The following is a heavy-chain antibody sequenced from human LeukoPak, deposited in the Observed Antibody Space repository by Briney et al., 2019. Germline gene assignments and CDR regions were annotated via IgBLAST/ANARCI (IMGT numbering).Heavy chain of an antibody. V-gene: IGHV4-39*01. CDR3: ARLESDAFDI. Sequence: PSETLSLTCAVSGGSISSSSSYWGWIRQSPGKGLEWIGNIYFSGTTYYNPSLKSRVTMPVDTSKNQFSLRLSSVTAADTAVYYCARLESDAFDIWGQGTMVTVSS. CDR2: IYFSGTT. J-gene: IGHJ3*02. CDR1: GGSISSSSSY.